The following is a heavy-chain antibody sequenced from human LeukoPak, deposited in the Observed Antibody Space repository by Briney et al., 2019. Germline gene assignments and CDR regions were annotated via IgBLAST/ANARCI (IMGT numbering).Heavy chain of an antibody. Sequence: SETLSLTCTVSGGSTSSYYWSWIRQPPGKGLEWIGSIYYSGSTYYNPSLKSRVTISVDTSKNQFSLKLSSVTAADTAVYYCASLNYYDSSGYPTYFDYWGQGTLVTVSS. J-gene: IGHJ4*02. CDR3: ASLNYYDSSGYPTYFDY. V-gene: IGHV4-59*05. CDR2: IYYSGST. D-gene: IGHD3-22*01. CDR1: GGSTSSYY.